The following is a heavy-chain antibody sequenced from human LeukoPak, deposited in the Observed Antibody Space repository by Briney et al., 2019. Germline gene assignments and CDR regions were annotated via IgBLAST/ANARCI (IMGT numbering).Heavy chain of an antibody. CDR3: AKGRVRGVIPDY. D-gene: IGHD3-10*01. J-gene: IGHJ4*02. V-gene: IGHV3-23*01. CDR2: ISGGGVST. CDR1: GFTFSGYA. Sequence: PGGSLTLSCAASGFTFSGYAMSWVRRAPGKGLEWVSAISGGGVSTYYADSIKGRFTISRDDSKNTLYLQMNSLRAEDTAVYYCAKGRVRGVIPDYWGQGTLVTVSS.